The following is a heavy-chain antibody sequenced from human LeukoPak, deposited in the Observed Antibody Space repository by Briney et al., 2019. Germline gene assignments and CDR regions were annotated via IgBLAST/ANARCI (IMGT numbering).Heavy chain of an antibody. V-gene: IGHV3-23*01. D-gene: IGHD5-18*01. J-gene: IGHJ4*02. CDR1: GFTFSSYA. CDR2: ISGSGGST. CDR3: AKEGVATQRGYSYRHYFDY. Sequence: GSLRLSCAASGFTFSSYAMSWVRQAPGKGLEWVSAISGSGGSTYYADSVKGRFTISRDNSKNTLYLQMNSLRAEDTAVYYCAKEGVATQRGYSYRHYFDYWGQGTLVTVSS.